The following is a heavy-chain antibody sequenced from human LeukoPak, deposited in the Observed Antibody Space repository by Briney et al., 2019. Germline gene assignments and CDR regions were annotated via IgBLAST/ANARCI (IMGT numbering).Heavy chain of an antibody. D-gene: IGHD2-2*01. Sequence: GGSLRLSCAASGFTFSGCAMSWVRQAPGKGLEWVSAISGSGGSTYYADSVKGRFTTSRDNSKNTLFLQMKTLRAEDTAVYFCLACYRSIPCYWGQGTLVTVSS. CDR3: LACYRSIPCY. V-gene: IGHV3-23*01. J-gene: IGHJ4*02. CDR2: ISGSGGST. CDR1: GFTFSGCA.